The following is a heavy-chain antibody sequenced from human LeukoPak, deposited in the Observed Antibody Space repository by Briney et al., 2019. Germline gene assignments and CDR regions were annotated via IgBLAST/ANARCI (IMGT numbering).Heavy chain of an antibody. D-gene: IGHD6-13*01. Sequence: SVKVSCKASGGTFSSYAISWVRQAPGQGLEWMGRIIPILGIANYAQKFQGRVTMTRDTSTSTVYMELSSLRSEDTAVYYCASDPIAAAVWDYFDYWGQGTLVTVSS. J-gene: IGHJ4*02. CDR3: ASDPIAAAVWDYFDY. V-gene: IGHV1-69*04. CDR1: GGTFSSYA. CDR2: IIPILGIA.